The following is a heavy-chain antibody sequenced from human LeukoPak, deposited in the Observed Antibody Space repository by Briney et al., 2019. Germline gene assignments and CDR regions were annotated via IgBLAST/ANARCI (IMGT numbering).Heavy chain of an antibody. CDR2: INHSGST. J-gene: IGHJ6*02. V-gene: IGHV4-34*01. CDR1: GGSSSGYY. Sequence: SETLSLPCAVYGGSSSGYYWSWIRQPPGKGLQWIGEINHSGSTNYNPSLKSRVTISVDTSKNQFSLKLSSVTAADTAMYYCAGSSWIHYYYYGMDVWGQGTTVTVSS. D-gene: IGHD6-13*01. CDR3: AGSSWIHYYYYGMDV.